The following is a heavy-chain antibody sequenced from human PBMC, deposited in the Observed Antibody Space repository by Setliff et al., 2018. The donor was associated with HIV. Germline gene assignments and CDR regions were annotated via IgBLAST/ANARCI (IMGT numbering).Heavy chain of an antibody. D-gene: IGHD2-8*01. V-gene: IGHV4-61*02. J-gene: IGHJ4*02. Sequence: NPSETLSLTCTVSGGSISSGDYYWTWIRQPAGKGLQWIGRIHTSGNTNYNPSLKSRVTISVDTSKSQFSLKVNSVTAADTAMYFCARESPDGLDYWGQGTLVTVSS. CDR2: IHTSGNT. CDR3: ARESPDGLDY. CDR1: GGSISSGDYY.